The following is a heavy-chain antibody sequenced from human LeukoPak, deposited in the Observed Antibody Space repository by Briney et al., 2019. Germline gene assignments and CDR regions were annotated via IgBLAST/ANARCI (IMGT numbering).Heavy chain of an antibody. Sequence: GGSQRLSCAASGFTFSSYSMNWVRQASGKGLEWVSYISSSSSTIYYADSVKGRFTISRDNAKNSLYLQMNSLRAEDTAVYYCARDYYNSSGYYHFGGNYWGQGTLVTVSS. V-gene: IGHV3-48*01. J-gene: IGHJ4*02. D-gene: IGHD3-22*01. CDR2: ISSSSSTI. CDR1: GFTFSSYS. CDR3: ARDYYNSSGYYHFGGNY.